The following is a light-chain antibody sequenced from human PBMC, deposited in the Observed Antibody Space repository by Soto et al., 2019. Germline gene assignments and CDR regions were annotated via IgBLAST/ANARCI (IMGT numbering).Light chain of an antibody. V-gene: IGLV1-51*01. Sequence: QSVLTQPPSVSAAPGQKVTISCSGSSSNIGNNYVSWYRQLPGTAPKLLIYDNNKRPSGIPDRFSGSKSGTSATLGITGLQTGDDADYYCGTWDSSPSAVVLGGGPKVTVL. CDR3: GTWDSSPSAVV. CDR2: DNN. CDR1: SSNIGNNY. J-gene: IGLJ2*01.